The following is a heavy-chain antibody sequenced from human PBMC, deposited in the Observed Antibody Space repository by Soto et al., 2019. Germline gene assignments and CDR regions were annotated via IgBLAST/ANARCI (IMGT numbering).Heavy chain of an antibody. V-gene: IGHV3-33*01. Sequence: QVQLVESGGGVVQPGRSLRLSCAASGFTFSSYGMHWVRQAPGKGLDWVAVIWYDGSNKYYADSVKGRFTISRDNSKNTLYLQMNSLIAEDTAVYYCARESGALTVTRYNWFDPWGQGTLVTVSS. CDR1: GFTFSSYG. D-gene: IGHD4-4*01. J-gene: IGHJ5*02. CDR2: IWYDGSNK. CDR3: ARESGALTVTRYNWFDP.